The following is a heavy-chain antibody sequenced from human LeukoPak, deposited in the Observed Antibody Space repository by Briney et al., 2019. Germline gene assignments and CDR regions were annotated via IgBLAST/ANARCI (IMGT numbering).Heavy chain of an antibody. V-gene: IGHV5-51*01. J-gene: IGHJ4*02. Sequence: GESLKVSCKGAGYTFTRYWIGWVRQMHGKGLELMGIIYPGDSASNARYSRSVQGHITISVDKSISTAYLQWSSLKASDTAMYYCARLRDGYNSPFDFWGQGTLVIVSS. CDR2: IYPGDSASNA. CDR1: GYTFTRYW. D-gene: IGHD5-24*01. CDR3: ARLRDGYNSPFDF.